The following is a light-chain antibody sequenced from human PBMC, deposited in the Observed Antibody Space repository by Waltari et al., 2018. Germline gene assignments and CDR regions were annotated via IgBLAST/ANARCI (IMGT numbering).Light chain of an antibody. CDR1: SSDIGGYNH. CDR2: EVN. CDR3: GSYAGSTGWV. Sequence: QSALTQPPSASGSPGQSVTISCTGTSSDIGGYNHVSWYHQDPGKAPKLMIYEVNKRPSGVPDRFSGSKSGNTASLIVSGLQADDEADYHCGSYAGSTGWVFGGGTKLTVL. J-gene: IGLJ3*02. V-gene: IGLV2-8*01.